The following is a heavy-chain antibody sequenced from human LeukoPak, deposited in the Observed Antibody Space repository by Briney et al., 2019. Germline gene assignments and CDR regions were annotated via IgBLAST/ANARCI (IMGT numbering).Heavy chain of an antibody. V-gene: IGHV3-66*01. CDR2: IYSGGST. CDR1: GFTFSSYA. J-gene: IGHJ3*02. D-gene: IGHD2-15*01. Sequence: GGSLRLSCAASGFTFSSYAMVWVRQAPGRGLEWVSVIYSGGSTYYADSVKGRFSISRDKSKNTLYLQMNSLGAEDTALYYCAREMYCSGGSCYGDAFDIWGQGTMVTVSS. CDR3: AREMYCSGGSCYGDAFDI.